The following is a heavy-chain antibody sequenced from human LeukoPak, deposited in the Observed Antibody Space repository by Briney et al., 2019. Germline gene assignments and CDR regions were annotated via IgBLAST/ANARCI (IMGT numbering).Heavy chain of an antibody. D-gene: IGHD1-14*01. Sequence: GGSLRLSCAASGFTFSTYSMNWVRQAPGKGLEWVSSITSSSSYIYYADSVKGRFTISRDNAKNSLYLQMNSLRAEDTAVYYCARVTGGARNDNVYYYHMDVWGQGTTVTVSS. CDR1: GFTFSTYS. CDR3: ARVTGGARNDNVYYYHMDV. V-gene: IGHV3-21*01. CDR2: ITSSSSYI. J-gene: IGHJ6*03.